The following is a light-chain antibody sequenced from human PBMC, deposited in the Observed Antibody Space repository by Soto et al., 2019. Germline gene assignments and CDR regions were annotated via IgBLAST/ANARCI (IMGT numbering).Light chain of an antibody. V-gene: IGKV3-11*01. CDR3: QQRSNWRLT. CDR1: QSVSSN. Sequence: EIVMTQSPATLSVSPGERATLSCRASQSVSSNLAWYQQKPGQAPRLLIYGASTRATGIPARFSGSGSGTDFTLTISSLEPEDFAVYYCQQRSNWRLTCGGGTKGDIK. J-gene: IGKJ4*01. CDR2: GAS.